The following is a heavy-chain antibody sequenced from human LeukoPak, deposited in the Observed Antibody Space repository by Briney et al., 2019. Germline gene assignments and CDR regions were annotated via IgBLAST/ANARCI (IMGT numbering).Heavy chain of an antibody. CDR2: IYYSGST. V-gene: IGHV4-39*07. J-gene: IGHJ6*02. CDR3: ARDQVVGATWSSYGMDV. D-gene: IGHD1-26*01. CDR1: GGSISGSSYY. Sequence: SETLSLTCTVSGGSISGSSYYWGWIRQPPGKGLEWIGSIYYSGSTYYNPSLKSRVTISVDKSKNQFSLKLSSVTAADTAVYYCARDQVVGATWSSYGMDVWGQGTTVTVSS.